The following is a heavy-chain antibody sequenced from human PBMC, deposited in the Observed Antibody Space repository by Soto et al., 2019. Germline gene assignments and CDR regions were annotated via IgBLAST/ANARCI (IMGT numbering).Heavy chain of an antibody. CDR2: ISAYNGNT. J-gene: IGHJ4*02. V-gene: IGHV1-18*04. CDR3: ARTTGIIVVVPAADDY. Sequence: ASVKVSCKASGYTFTSYGISWVRQAPGQGLEWMGWISAYNGNTNYAQKLQGRVTMPTDTSTSTAYMELRSLRSDDTAVYYCARTTGIIVVVPAADDYWGQGTLVTVSS. CDR1: GYTFTSYG. D-gene: IGHD2-2*01.